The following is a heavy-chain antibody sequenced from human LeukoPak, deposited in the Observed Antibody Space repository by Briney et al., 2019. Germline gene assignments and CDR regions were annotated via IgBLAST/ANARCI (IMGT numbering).Heavy chain of an antibody. Sequence: GGSPRLSCAASGFTFTSYSMNWVRQAPGKGLEWVAYITTSSSDINYADSVKGRFTISRDNAKNSLYLQMNSLRDEDTAVYYCARDKDWSFDNWGQGILVTVSS. CDR1: GFTFTSYS. J-gene: IGHJ4*02. CDR2: ITTSSSDI. CDR3: ARDKDWSFDN. V-gene: IGHV3-21*05. D-gene: IGHD3/OR15-3a*01.